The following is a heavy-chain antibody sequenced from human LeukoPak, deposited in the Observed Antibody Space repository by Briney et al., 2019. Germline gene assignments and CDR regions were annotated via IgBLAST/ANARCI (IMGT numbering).Heavy chain of an antibody. V-gene: IGHV3-30*03. Sequence: GGSLRLSCAASGFTFSSCSMNWVRQAPGKGLEWVAVISYDGSNKYYADSVKGRFTISRDNSKNTLYLQMNSLRAEDTAVYYCARKFVWGSPMDVWGKGTTVTVSS. J-gene: IGHJ6*03. D-gene: IGHD3-16*01. CDR3: ARKFVWGSPMDV. CDR1: GFTFSSCS. CDR2: ISYDGSNK.